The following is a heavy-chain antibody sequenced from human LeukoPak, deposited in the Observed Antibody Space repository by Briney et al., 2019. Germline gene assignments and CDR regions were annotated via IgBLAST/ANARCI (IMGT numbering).Heavy chain of an antibody. CDR3: SRREGGFYSWGIAY. D-gene: IGHD2-15*01. Sequence: GGSLRLSCAASGFTFSSYSMYWVRQAPGKGLEWLSYISSIGSTIYYADSVKGRFTISRDNAKNTLYLQINGVRAEETAVCYCSRREGGFYSWGIAYWGQGTLVTVSS. V-gene: IGHV3-48*04. J-gene: IGHJ4*02. CDR1: GFTFSSYS. CDR2: ISSIGSTI.